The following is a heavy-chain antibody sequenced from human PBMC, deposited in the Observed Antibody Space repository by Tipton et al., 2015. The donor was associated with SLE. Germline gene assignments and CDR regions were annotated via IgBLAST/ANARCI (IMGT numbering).Heavy chain of an antibody. Sequence: TLSLTCTVSGGSITSSGFYWGWFRQPPGKGLEWIGSIDYSGRTYYTPSLKIQLTISVDTSENQFSLKLNSVTAADTAFYYCARRTSGYAPDYWGQGTLVTVSS. J-gene: IGHJ4*02. CDR2: IDYSGRT. V-gene: IGHV4-39*07. CDR1: GGSITSSGFY. CDR3: ARRTSGYAPDY. D-gene: IGHD5-12*01.